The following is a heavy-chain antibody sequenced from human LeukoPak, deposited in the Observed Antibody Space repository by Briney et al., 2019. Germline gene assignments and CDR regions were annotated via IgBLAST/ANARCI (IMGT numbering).Heavy chain of an antibody. CDR2: IYSGVST. V-gene: IGHV3-53*01. J-gene: IGHJ5*02. CDR3: TRNWGSDNWFDP. D-gene: IGHD7-27*01. CDR1: GFTVSSNY. Sequence: GGSLRLSCAASGFTVSSNYMTWVRQAPGKGLEWVSVIYSGVSTYYADSVKGRFTISRDNSKNTLYLQMNSLRAEDTAVYYCTRNWGSDNWFDPWGQGTLVTVSS.